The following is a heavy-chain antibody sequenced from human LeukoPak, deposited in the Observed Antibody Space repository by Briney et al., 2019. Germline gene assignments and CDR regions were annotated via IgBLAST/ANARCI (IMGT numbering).Heavy chain of an antibody. CDR1: GYTFTSYG. V-gene: IGHV1-18*01. D-gene: IGHD5-24*01. CDR3: ARTEMATNPFDY. J-gene: IGHJ4*02. Sequence: ASVKVSCKASGYTFTSYGISWVRQAPGQGLEWMGWISAYNGNTNYAQKLQGRVTMTTDTFTSTAYMELRSLRSDDTAVYYCARTEMATNPFDYWGQGTLVTVSS. CDR2: ISAYNGNT.